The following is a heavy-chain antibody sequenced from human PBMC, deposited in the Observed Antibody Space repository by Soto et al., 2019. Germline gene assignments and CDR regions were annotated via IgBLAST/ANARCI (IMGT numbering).Heavy chain of an antibody. Sequence: QVQLQESGPGLVKPSETLSLTCTVSGGSVSSRTSYWTWIRQPPGKGLAWVGYIDYSGNTNYNPSLKRRVTISLDTSKNQFSLKLSSVTAADTAVYYCAREEYSNSSFFGYWYFDLWGRGTQVTVSS. CDR1: GGSVSSRTSY. D-gene: IGHD6-6*01. V-gene: IGHV4-61*01. J-gene: IGHJ2*01. CDR3: AREEYSNSSFFGYWYFDL. CDR2: IDYSGNT.